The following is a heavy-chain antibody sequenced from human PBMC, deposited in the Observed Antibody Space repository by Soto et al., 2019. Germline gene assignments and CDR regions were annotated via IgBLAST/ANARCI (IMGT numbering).Heavy chain of an antibody. J-gene: IGHJ4*02. CDR3: ARQIYDSSGYYYAY. CDR2: ISAYNGNT. D-gene: IGHD3-22*01. Sequence: ASVKVSCKASGYTFTSYGISWVRQAPGQGLEWMGWISAYNGNTNYAQKLQGRVTISVDKSKSQLFLKLSSVTAPDTAVYYCARQIYDSSGYYYAYWGQGTLVTVSS. CDR1: GYTFTSYG. V-gene: IGHV1-18*01.